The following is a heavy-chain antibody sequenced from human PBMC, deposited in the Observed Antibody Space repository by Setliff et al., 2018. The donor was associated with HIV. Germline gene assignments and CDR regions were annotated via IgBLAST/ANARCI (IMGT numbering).Heavy chain of an antibody. CDR3: ARHLLRGYIYIVFDY. Sequence: PPETLPPPSTVSGGSISSEPYYWGWTRQPPGKGLEWIGTIYYSGTTYYNPSLMSRVTISVDTSKSHFSLRLSSVTAADTAVYYCARHLLRGYIYIVFDYWGQGTLVTVS. CDR2: IYYSGTT. CDR1: GGSISSEPYY. D-gene: IGHD5-18*01. V-gene: IGHV4-39*01. J-gene: IGHJ4*02.